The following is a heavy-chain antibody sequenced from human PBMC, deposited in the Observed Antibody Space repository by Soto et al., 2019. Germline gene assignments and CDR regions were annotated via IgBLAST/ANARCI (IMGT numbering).Heavy chain of an antibody. CDR2: ISGSGGST. V-gene: IGHV3-23*01. CDR1: GFTFSSYA. D-gene: IGHD2-15*01. Sequence: GGSLRLSCAASGFTFSSYAMSWVRQAPGKGLEWVSAISGSGGSTYYADSVKGRFTISRDNSKNTLYLQMNSLRAEDTAVYYFANTAVDCSGGSCYGSIDPDAFDIWGKGTMDTVSS. J-gene: IGHJ3*02. CDR3: ANTAVDCSGGSCYGSIDPDAFDI.